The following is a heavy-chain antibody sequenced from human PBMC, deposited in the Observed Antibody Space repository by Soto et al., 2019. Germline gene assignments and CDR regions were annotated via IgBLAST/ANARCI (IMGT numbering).Heavy chain of an antibody. CDR2: ISSSSSYI. J-gene: IGHJ6*03. CDR1: GFTFSSYS. V-gene: IGHV3-21*01. Sequence: EVQLVESGGGLVKPGGSLRLSCAASGFTFSSYSMNWVRQAPGKGLEWVSSISSSSSYIYYADSVKGRFTISRDNAKNSLYLQMNSLRAEDTAVYYCARDLNDYYYYYYMGVWGKGTTFTVSS. CDR3: ARDLNDYYYYYYMGV.